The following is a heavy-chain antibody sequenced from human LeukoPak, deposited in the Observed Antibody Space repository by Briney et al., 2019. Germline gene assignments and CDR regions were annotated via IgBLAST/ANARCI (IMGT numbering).Heavy chain of an antibody. Sequence: PGGSLRLSCAASGFTFSSYAMSWVRQAPGKGLEWVSAISGSGGSTYYADSVKGRFTISRDNSKNTLYLQMNSLSADETAVYYCAKDPAYCDEGLGEYWGQGTLVTVPS. CDR1: GFTFSSYA. CDR3: AKDPAYCDEGLGEY. CDR2: ISGSGGST. D-gene: IGHD4-17*01. J-gene: IGHJ4*02. V-gene: IGHV3-23*01.